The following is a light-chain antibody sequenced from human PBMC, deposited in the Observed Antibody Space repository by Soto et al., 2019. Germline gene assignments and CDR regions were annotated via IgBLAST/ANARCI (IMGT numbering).Light chain of an antibody. CDR1: SSDVGGYNF. CDR3: DSYTSSSLYV. CDR2: DVS. V-gene: IGLV2-14*01. Sequence: QPALTQPASVSGSPGQSITISCTGTSSDVGGYNFVSWYQQHPGKAPKVMIYDVSNRPSGVSYRFSGSKSGNTASLTISGLQAEDEADYYCDSYTSSSLYVFGTGTKLTVL. J-gene: IGLJ1*01.